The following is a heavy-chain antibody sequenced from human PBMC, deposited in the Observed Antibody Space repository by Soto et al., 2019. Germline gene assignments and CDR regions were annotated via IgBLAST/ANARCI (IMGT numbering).Heavy chain of an antibody. Sequence: PSETLSLTCAVYGGSFSDFYWNWIRQSPGKGLEWIGEINHSGDTNYNPSLKSRVTISVDTSKNQFSLQLNSVTATDTAVYYCAQRTLTNWFDPWGQGTPVTVPQ. V-gene: IGHV4-34*01. J-gene: IGHJ5*02. CDR2: INHSGDT. CDR1: GGSFSDFY. D-gene: IGHD4-4*01. CDR3: AQRTLTNWFDP.